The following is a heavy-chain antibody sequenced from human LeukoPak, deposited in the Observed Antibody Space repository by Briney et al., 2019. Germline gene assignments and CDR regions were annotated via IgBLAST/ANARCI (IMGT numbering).Heavy chain of an antibody. CDR3: ARDQGGSGPTTYDY. J-gene: IGHJ4*02. Sequence: GGSLRLSCAASGFTFSRSWMHWVRQAPGKGLVWVSRINTDGSDTMYADSVKGRFTIARDNAKNTLYLQMNSLKAEDTAVYYCARDQGGSGPTTYDYWGQGNLVTVSS. CDR2: INTDGSDT. D-gene: IGHD6-19*01. V-gene: IGHV3-74*03. CDR1: GFTFSRSW.